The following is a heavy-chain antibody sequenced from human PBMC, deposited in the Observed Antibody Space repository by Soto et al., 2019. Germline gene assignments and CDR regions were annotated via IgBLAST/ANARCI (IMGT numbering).Heavy chain of an antibody. J-gene: IGHJ6*02. CDR1: GFTFSSYA. CDR2: ISGSGGST. Sequence: EVQLLESGGGLVQPGGSLRLSCAASGFTFSSYAMSWVRQAPGKGLEWVSAISGSGGSTYYADSVKGRFTISRDNSKNTLYLQMNSLRAEDTAVYYCAKDLSVTHQRAYYYYGMDVWGQGTTVTVSS. V-gene: IGHV3-23*01. CDR3: AKDLSVTHQRAYYYYGMDV. D-gene: IGHD4-4*01.